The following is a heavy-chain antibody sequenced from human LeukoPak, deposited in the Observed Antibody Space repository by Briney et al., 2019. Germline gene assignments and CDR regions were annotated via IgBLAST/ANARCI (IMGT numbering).Heavy chain of an antibody. CDR3: ARDIWTRGLPGY. J-gene: IGHJ4*02. Sequence: ASVKVSCKASGYTFTSYGISWVRQAPGQGLEWMGWISAYNGNTNYAQKLRGRVTMTTDTSTSTAYMELRSLRSDDTAVYYCARDIWTRGLPGYWGQGTLVTVSS. V-gene: IGHV1-18*01. CDR2: ISAYNGNT. D-gene: IGHD3-16*01. CDR1: GYTFTSYG.